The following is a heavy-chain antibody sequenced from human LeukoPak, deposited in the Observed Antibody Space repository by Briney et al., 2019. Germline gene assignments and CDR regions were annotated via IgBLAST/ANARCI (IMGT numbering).Heavy chain of an antibody. CDR3: ARDGAARPHFDY. Sequence: GGSLRLSGAVSGFTFRGYAMSWVRKAPGKGREGVSVISGGSGNTHYAHSVKGRFTVSSDNSKNTLYLQMNGLRADDTAVYYCARDGAARPHFDYWGQGTLVTVSS. V-gene: IGHV3-23*01. CDR1: GFTFRGYA. D-gene: IGHD6-6*01. J-gene: IGHJ4*02. CDR2: ISGGSGNT.